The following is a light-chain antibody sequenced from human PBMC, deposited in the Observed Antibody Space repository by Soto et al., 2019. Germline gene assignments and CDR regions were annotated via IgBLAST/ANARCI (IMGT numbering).Light chain of an antibody. V-gene: IGLV1-51*01. CDR2: DNN. CDR1: SSNIGNNY. CDR3: GTWDTSLSAVV. J-gene: IGLJ2*01. Sequence: QSVLTQPPSVSAAPGQTVTISCSGSSSNIGNNYVSWYQHLPGTAPKLLIYDNNERPSGIPDRFSGSKSGTSATLGITGRQTGDEADYYCGTWDTSLSAVVFGGGTKLTVL.